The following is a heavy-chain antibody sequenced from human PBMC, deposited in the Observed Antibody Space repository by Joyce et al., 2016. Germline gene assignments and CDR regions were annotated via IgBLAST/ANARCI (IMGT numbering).Heavy chain of an antibody. V-gene: IGHV4-61*02. Sequence: QVQVQESGPGLVKPSQTLSLTCSVSGDSISSGTGFWSWIRQPAGKGLEWVGRIYVNGNAQYHHSLEGRVSMSVDTSYNQVSLKLTSVTAADTAVYYCARERGTVTTNWFDPWGQGTLVIVSS. J-gene: IGHJ5*02. CDR2: IYVNGNA. D-gene: IGHD4-17*01. CDR1: GDSISSGTGF. CDR3: ARERGTVTTNWFDP.